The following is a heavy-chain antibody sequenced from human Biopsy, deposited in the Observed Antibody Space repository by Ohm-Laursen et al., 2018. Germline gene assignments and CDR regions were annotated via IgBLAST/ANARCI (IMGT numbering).Heavy chain of an antibody. Sequence: ASVKVSCNASGNTFATYHIHWVRQAPGQGLERMGVISPSGATTSFSQKFQGRITMTRDTSTGTVYMDLNSLRSEDTAVYYCARAGVGSDGTDSYYYGMDVWGPGTTVTVSS. CDR1: GNTFATYH. D-gene: IGHD5-24*01. V-gene: IGHV1-46*01. J-gene: IGHJ6*02. CDR3: ARAGVGSDGTDSYYYGMDV. CDR2: ISPSGATT.